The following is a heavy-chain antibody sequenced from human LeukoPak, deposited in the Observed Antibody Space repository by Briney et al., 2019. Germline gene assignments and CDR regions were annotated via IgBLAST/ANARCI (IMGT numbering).Heavy chain of an antibody. V-gene: IGHV4-34*01. Sequence: SETLSLTCAVYGGSFSGYYWSWIRHPPGKGRGWIGEINHSGSPNYNPSLKNRVSISVHTSKNQFSVKLSSVTAAHTAVYYCARVPMVRGNWFDPWGQGTLVTVCS. J-gene: IGHJ5*02. CDR3: ARVPMVRGNWFDP. D-gene: IGHD3-10*01. CDR1: GGSFSGYY. CDR2: INHSGSP.